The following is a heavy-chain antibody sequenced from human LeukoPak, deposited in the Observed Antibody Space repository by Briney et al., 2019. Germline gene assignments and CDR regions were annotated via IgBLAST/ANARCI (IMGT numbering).Heavy chain of an antibody. J-gene: IGHJ4*02. D-gene: IGHD6-13*01. V-gene: IGHV4-34*01. CDR1: GGSFSAYY. CDR2: INHSGST. Sequence: PSETLSLTCAVYGGSFSAYYWSWIRQPPGKGLEWIGEINHSGSTNYNPSLESRVTISVDTSKNQFSLKLTSVTAADTAVYYCARQRAAAGYFDYWGQGTLVTVSS. CDR3: ARQRAAAGYFDY.